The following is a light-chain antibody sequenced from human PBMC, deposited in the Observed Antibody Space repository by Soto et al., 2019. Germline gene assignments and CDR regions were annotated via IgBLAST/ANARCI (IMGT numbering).Light chain of an antibody. J-gene: IGKJ4*01. Sequence: EIVMTQSPATLSVSPGXRATLSCRASQSVRNNLAWYQQKPGQAPRLLIHGASTRATGIPARFSGSGSGTEFTLTISSLQSEDFAVYYCQQSNNWPPLTFGGGTKVDIK. CDR1: QSVRNN. CDR2: GAS. V-gene: IGKV3-15*01. CDR3: QQSNNWPPLT.